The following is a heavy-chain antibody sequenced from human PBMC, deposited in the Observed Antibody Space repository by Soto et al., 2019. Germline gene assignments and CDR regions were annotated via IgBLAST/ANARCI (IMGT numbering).Heavy chain of an antibody. CDR2: IITILDIA. CDR1: GGTLSSYT. J-gene: IGHJ5*02. Sequence: QVQLVQSGAEVKKPGSSVKVSCKTSGGTLSSYTISWVRQAPGQGPEWMGRIITILDIANYAQKFQGRLTITADKSTNTAYMELSSLRSQDTATYYCASGGESAAFDPWGQGTQVIVSS. CDR3: ASGGESAAFDP. D-gene: IGHD4-17*01. V-gene: IGHV1-69*02.